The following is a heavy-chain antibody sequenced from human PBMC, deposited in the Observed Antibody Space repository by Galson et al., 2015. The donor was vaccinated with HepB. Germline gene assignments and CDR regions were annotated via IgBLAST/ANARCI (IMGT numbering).Heavy chain of an antibody. V-gene: IGHV3-11*01. CDR2: ISTNGATK. Sequence: SLRLSCAASGLTLSSYTMSWVRQSPGRGLQWVSYISTNGATKYYTDSVKGRFTVTRDNARNTVSLQMSSLTADDSAVYFCATPRFGNGDYWTFEIWGQGTLVTVAS. CDR1: GLTLSSYT. D-gene: IGHD4-17*01. CDR3: ATPRFGNGDYWTFEI. J-gene: IGHJ3*02.